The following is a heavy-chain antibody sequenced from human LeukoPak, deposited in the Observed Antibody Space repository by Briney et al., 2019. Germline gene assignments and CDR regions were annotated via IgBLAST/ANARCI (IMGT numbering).Heavy chain of an antibody. D-gene: IGHD2-21*01. Sequence: SETLSLTCSVSGHSASSYFWIWIRQPPGKGLEWIGYVYHSGSTNYSPSLNSRVTISLDTSKNQYSLKLTSVTAADTAVYYCARARLAMSDVFDSWGQGTMVTVSS. CDR2: VYHSGST. CDR3: ARARLAMSDVFDS. J-gene: IGHJ4*02. CDR1: GHSASSYF. V-gene: IGHV4-59*02.